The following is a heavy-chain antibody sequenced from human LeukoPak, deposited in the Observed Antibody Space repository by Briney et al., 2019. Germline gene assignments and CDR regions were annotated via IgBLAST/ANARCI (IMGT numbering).Heavy chain of an antibody. Sequence: ASVKVSCKASGYTFTSYYMHWVRQAPGEGLEWMGIINPTGGSTSYAQKFQGRVTMTRDTSTSTVYMELSSLRSDDTAVYYCARDPDCISANCYFAHYDYWGQGTLVTVSS. J-gene: IGHJ4*02. CDR1: GYTFTSYY. V-gene: IGHV1-46*01. D-gene: IGHD2-2*01. CDR2: INPTGGST. CDR3: ARDPDCISANCYFAHYDY.